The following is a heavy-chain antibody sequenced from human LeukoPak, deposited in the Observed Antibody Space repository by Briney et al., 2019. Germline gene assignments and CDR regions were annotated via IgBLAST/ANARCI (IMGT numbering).Heavy chain of an antibody. CDR2: ISSSSSTI. CDR3: AGPALVGATASFDY. V-gene: IGHV3-48*01. CDR1: GFTFSSYS. D-gene: IGHD1-26*01. Sequence: GGSLRLSCAASGFTFSSYSMNWVRQAPGKGLEWVSYISSSSSTIYYADSVKGRFTISRDNAKNSLYLQMNSLRAEDTAVYYCAGPALVGATASFDYWGQGTLVTVSS. J-gene: IGHJ4*02.